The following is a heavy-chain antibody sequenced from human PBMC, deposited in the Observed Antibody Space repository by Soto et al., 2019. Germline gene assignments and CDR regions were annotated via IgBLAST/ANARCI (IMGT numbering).Heavy chain of an antibody. CDR1: GYAFTTYG. CDR3: ARWGYGDY. J-gene: IGHJ4*02. D-gene: IGHD3-16*01. CDR2: ISDHNGNT. Sequence: QVHLVQSGAEVKKPGASVKVSCQGSGYAFTTYGITWVRQARGQGLEWMGWISDHNGNTNYAQKLQGRVTVTTDTSASTAYMGLRRQRYADSAVYCFARWGYGDYWGQGALVTVSS. V-gene: IGHV1-18*01.